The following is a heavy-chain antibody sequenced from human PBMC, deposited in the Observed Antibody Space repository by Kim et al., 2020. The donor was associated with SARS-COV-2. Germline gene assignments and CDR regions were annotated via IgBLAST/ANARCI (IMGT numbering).Heavy chain of an antibody. V-gene: IGHV1-69*13. CDR1: GGTFSSYA. Sequence: SVKVSCKASGGTFSSYAISWVRQAPGQGLEWMGGIIPIFGTANYAQKFQGRVTITADESTSTAYMELSSLRSEDTAVYYCARDRDSSGYYYVGWFDPWGQGTLVTVSS. CDR3: ARDRDSSGYYYVGWFDP. CDR2: IIPIFGTA. J-gene: IGHJ5*02. D-gene: IGHD3-22*01.